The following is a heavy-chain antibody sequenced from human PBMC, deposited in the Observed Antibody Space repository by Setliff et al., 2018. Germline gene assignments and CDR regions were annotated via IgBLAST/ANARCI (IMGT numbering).Heavy chain of an antibody. J-gene: IGHJ4*02. CDR3: ARTLYDYDILTGPGYYFDY. CDR2: IYYSGST. CDR1: GGSISSSSYY. D-gene: IGHD3-9*01. V-gene: IGHV4-39*07. Sequence: SEILSLTCTVSGGSISSSSYYWGWIRQPPGKGLEWIGSIYYSGSTYYNPSLKSRVTISVDTSKNQFSLKLSSVTAADTAVYYCARTLYDYDILTGPGYYFDYWGQGTLVTVSS.